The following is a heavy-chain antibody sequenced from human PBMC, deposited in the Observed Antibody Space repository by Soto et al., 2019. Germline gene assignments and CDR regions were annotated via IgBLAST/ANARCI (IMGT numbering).Heavy chain of an antibody. D-gene: IGHD1-1*01. V-gene: IGHV4-31*03. CDR3: ARELPQRQGRNMDV. Sequence: SETLSLTFSVTGGSMTSGDQYWTWIRHRPGEGLEWFGYINHRGSLYYNPSLKSRVSMSVDTSKNQFSLNLSSVTAADKAVYYCARELPQRQGRNMDVWGKGTTVTDSS. CDR1: GGSMTSGDQY. CDR2: INHRGSL. J-gene: IGHJ6*04.